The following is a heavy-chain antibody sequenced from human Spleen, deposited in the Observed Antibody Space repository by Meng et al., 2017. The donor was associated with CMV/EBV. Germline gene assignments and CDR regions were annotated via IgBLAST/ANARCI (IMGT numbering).Heavy chain of an antibody. CDR2: IYSSGGP. J-gene: IGHJ4*02. Sequence: VSGGSISTGDSYGGWIRQHPGKGRGGIGYIYSSGGPYYTPSLKSRATISVDTSKNQFSLELISVPAADTAVFYCGRGSGGITGFDSWGQGTLVTVSS. CDR1: GGSISTGDSY. D-gene: IGHD1-14*01. CDR3: GRGSGGITGFDS. V-gene: IGHV4-31*02.